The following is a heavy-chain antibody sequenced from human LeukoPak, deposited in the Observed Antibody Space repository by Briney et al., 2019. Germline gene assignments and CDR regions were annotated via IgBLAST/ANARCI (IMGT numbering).Heavy chain of an antibody. V-gene: IGHV3-7*04. CDR1: GFILSDFW. CDR2: IKQDGSER. J-gene: IGHJ6*02. D-gene: IGHD6-13*01. CDR3: ARVSAAGYSSYYYYGMDV. Sequence: PGGSLRLSCTTSGFILSDFWFTWVRQAPGKGLEWVASIKQDGSERQYGDFVGGRFTVSRDNARNSVSLQMNSLRAEDTAVYYCARVSAAGYSSYYYYGMDVWGQGTTVTVSS.